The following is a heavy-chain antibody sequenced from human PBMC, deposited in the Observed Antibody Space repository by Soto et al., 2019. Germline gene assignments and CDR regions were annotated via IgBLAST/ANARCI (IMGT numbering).Heavy chain of an antibody. CDR1: GGTFSSYA. CDR3: ARDPPPAQLELNDYYYYGMDV. D-gene: IGHD1-1*01. V-gene: IGHV1-69*13. Sequence: ASVKVSCKASGGTFSSYAISWVRQAPGQGLEWMGGIIPIFGTANYAQKFQGRVTITADESTSTAYMELSSLRSEDTAVYYCARDPPPAQLELNDYYYYGMDVWGQGTTVTVSS. CDR2: IIPIFGTA. J-gene: IGHJ6*02.